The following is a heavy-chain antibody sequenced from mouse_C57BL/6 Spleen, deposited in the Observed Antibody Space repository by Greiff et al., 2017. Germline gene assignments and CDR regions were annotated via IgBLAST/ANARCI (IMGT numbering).Heavy chain of an antibody. J-gene: IGHJ3*01. Sequence: VQLQQSGPELVKPGASVKMSCKASGYTFTDYNMHWVKQSHGKSLEWIGYINPNNGGTSYNQKFKGKATLTVNKSSSTAYMELRSLTSEDSAVYYCARCHSKEAWFAYWGQGTLVTVSA. CDR1: GYTFTDYN. V-gene: IGHV1-22*01. CDR2: INPNNGGT. CDR3: ARCHSKEAWFAY. D-gene: IGHD2-5*01.